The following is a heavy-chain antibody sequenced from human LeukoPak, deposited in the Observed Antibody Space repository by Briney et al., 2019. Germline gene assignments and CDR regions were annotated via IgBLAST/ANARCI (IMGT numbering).Heavy chain of an antibody. Sequence: GGSLRLSCAASGFTFSSYSMNWVRQAPGKGLEWVSSISSSSSYIYYADSVKGRFTISRDNAKNSLYLQMNSLGAEDTAVYYCARDGGYCSSTSCYLRYYYFYGMDVWGQGTTVTVSS. CDR3: ARDGGYCSSTSCYLRYYYFYGMDV. D-gene: IGHD2-2*01. CDR2: ISSSSSYI. CDR1: GFTFSSYS. J-gene: IGHJ6*02. V-gene: IGHV3-21*01.